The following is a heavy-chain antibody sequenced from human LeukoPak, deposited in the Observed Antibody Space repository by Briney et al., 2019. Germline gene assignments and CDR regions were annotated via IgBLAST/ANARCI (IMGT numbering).Heavy chain of an antibody. CDR2: ISAYDGNT. J-gene: IGHJ4*02. CDR1: GGSFRSYA. D-gene: IGHD6-19*01. Sequence: GASVKVSCKASGGSFRSYAISWVRQAPGQGLEWMGWISAYDGNTNYAQKFQDRFTMTTDTFTSTAYMELRSLRSDDTAVYYCAGTLAYCTSSVCYFKYWGQGTLVTVSS. CDR3: AGTLAYCTSSVCYFKY. V-gene: IGHV1-18*04.